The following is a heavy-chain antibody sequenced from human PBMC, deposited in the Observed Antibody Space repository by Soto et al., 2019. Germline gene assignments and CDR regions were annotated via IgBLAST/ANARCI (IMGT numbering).Heavy chain of an antibody. J-gene: IGHJ4*02. CDR3: ARGYCSSTSCYLDY. CDR2: IRSEGYSFAT. V-gene: IGHV3-73*01. Sequence: GGSLRLSCAASGFSFSGSAMHWARLVSGKGLEWVGRIRSEGYSFATAYAASMKGRFTIPRDDSKNTAYLQMNSLKTEDTAVYYCARGYCSSTSCYLDYWGQGTQVTVSS. D-gene: IGHD2-2*01. CDR1: GFSFSGSA.